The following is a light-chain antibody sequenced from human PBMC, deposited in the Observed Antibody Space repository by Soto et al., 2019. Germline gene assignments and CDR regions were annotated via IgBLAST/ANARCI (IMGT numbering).Light chain of an antibody. V-gene: IGLV2-23*02. CDR1: SSDVGSYNL. CDR3: CSYADNVV. Sequence: QSVLTQPASVAGSPGQSITISCTGTSSDVGSYNLVSWYQQHPGKAPKLMIYEVTKRPSGVSNRFSGSRSGNTASLTISGLQAEDEADYYFCSYADNVVFGGGTKLTVL. J-gene: IGLJ2*01. CDR2: EVT.